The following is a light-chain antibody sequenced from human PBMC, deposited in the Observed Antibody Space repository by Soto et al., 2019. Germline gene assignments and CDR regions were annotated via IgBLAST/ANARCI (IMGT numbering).Light chain of an antibody. CDR1: QSVSSN. Sequence: EILVTQSPATLSVSPGERATLSCRASQSVSSNLAWYMQKPGQAPRLLIYGASTRATGIPARFSGSGSGTEFTLTISSLQSEDFVLYYCQQYDNWPLTFGRGTKVE. J-gene: IGKJ4*01. CDR2: GAS. V-gene: IGKV3-15*01. CDR3: QQYDNWPLT.